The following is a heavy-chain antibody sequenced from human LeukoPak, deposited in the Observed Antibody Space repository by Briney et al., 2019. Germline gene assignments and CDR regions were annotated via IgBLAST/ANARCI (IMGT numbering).Heavy chain of an antibody. CDR1: GFTFSNYG. CDR3: ARDLSPAYFLH. Sequence: SGGSLRLSCAASGFTFSNYGMHWARQAPGKGLEWVAFIRYDGSNKYYPDSVKGRFSISSDNSKNTLYLQMNSLRAEVTAVYYCARDLSPAYFLHWGQGTLVTVSS. J-gene: IGHJ1*01. D-gene: IGHD2/OR15-2a*01. CDR2: IRYDGSNK. V-gene: IGHV3-30*02.